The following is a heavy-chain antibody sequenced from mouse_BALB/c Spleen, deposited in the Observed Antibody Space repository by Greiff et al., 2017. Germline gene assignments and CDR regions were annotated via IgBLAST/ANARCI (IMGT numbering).Heavy chain of an antibody. CDR2: IYYSGTI. D-gene: IGHD1-1*01. CDR3: AREDYYGSSFDY. CDR1: GISITTGNYR. J-gene: IGHJ2*01. Sequence: QRVESGPGLVKPSQTVSLTCTVTGISITTGNYRWSWIRQFPGNKLEWIGYIYYSGTITYNPSLTSRTTITRDTSKNQFFLEMNSLTAEDTATYYCAREDYYGSSFDYWGQGTTLTVSS. V-gene: IGHV3-5*02.